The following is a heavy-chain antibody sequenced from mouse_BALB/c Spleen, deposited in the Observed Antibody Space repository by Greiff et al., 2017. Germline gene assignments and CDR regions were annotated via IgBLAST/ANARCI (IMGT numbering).Heavy chain of an antibody. CDR1: GFAFSSYD. CDR3: ASLYGNYGFAY. D-gene: IGHD2-1*01. Sequence: DVKLVESGGGLVKPGGSLKLSCAASGFAFSSYDMSWVRQTPEKRLEWVAYISSGGGSTYYPDTVKGRFTISRDNAKNTLYLQMSSLKSEDTAMYYCASLYGNYGFAYWGQGTLVTVSA. V-gene: IGHV5-12-1*01. J-gene: IGHJ3*01. CDR2: ISSGGGST.